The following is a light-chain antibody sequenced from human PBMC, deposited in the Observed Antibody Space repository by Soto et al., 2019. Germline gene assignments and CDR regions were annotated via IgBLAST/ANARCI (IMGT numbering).Light chain of an antibody. CDR2: AAS. J-gene: IGKJ1*01. CDR1: QSVRSN. Sequence: EIVMTQSPATLSVSPGERATLSCRASQSVRSNLAWYQQKPGQAPRLVIYAASTRATGIPDRFSGSVSGTEFTLTISSLQSEDFAVYYCQQYNEWPPFTFGQGTKVDI. V-gene: IGKV3-15*01. CDR3: QQYNEWPPFT.